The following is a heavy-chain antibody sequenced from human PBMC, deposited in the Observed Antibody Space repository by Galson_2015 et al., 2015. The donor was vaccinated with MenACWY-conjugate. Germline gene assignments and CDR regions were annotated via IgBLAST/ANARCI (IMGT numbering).Heavy chain of an antibody. CDR1: GFIFNTYW. Sequence: SLRLSCAASGFIFNTYWMHWVRQAPGKGLVWVSRINPGGSSTTYADSVKDRFTISRDNAKNTLYLQMNSLGPEDTAVFYCAKTRGASFYFDSWGQGTLVTV. CDR3: AKTRGASFYFDS. D-gene: IGHD1-26*01. J-gene: IGHJ4*02. CDR2: INPGGSST. V-gene: IGHV3-74*01.